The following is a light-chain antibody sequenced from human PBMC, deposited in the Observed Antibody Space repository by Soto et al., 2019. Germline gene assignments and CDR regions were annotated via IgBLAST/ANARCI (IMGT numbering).Light chain of an antibody. CDR3: QHYNTYPYT. CDR2: TAS. Sequence: DIQMTQSPSTLSASVGDRVTITCRASHDINTWVAWYQQKPGKAPKLLIFTASHLESEVPSRFSGSGSGTEFTLTISSLQPDDSATYYCQHYNTYPYTFVQGTKLEIK. J-gene: IGKJ2*01. V-gene: IGKV1-5*03. CDR1: HDINTW.